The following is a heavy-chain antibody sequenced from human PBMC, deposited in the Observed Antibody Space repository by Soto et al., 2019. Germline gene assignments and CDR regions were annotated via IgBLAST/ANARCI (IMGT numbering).Heavy chain of an antibody. CDR1: GGSFSGYY. D-gene: IGHD3-9*01. CDR3: ARGRLSLTGYYYYYYGMDV. J-gene: IGHJ6*02. CDR2: INHSGST. Sequence: SETLSLTCAVYGGSFSGYYWSWIRQPPGKGLEWIGEINHSGSTNYNPSLKSRVTISVDTSKNQFSLKLSSVTAADTAVYYCARGRLSLTGYYYYYYGMDVWGQGTTVTVSS. V-gene: IGHV4-34*01.